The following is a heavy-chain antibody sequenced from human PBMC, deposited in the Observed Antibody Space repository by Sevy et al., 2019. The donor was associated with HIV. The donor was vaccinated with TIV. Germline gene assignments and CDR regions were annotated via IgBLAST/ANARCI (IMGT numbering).Heavy chain of an antibody. CDR2: IKSKTDDGTV. CDR1: GFTFRNAW. D-gene: IGHD6-19*01. V-gene: IGHV3-15*01. Sequence: GGSLRLSCAASGFTFRNAWMNWVRQVPGKGLEWVGRIKSKTDDGTVDYAAPVKGRFTISRDDSQNTLYLEMSSLKTDDTAVYYCATSLRAVAAPWGDFDYWGQGTLVTVSS. J-gene: IGHJ4*02. CDR3: ATSLRAVAAPWGDFDY.